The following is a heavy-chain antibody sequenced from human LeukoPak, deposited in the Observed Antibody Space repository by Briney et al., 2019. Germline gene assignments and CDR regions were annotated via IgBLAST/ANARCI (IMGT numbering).Heavy chain of an antibody. CDR2: IYYSGTT. CDR3: ARLGAAGTEYSWFDP. CDR1: GGSISDYY. Sequence: SETLSLTCTVSGGSISDYYWIWIRQPPGKGLEWIGYIYYSGTTYYNPSLKSRVTISVDTSENQFSLKMTSVTAADTAVYYCARLGAAGTEYSWFDPWGQGTLVTVSS. D-gene: IGHD6-13*01. J-gene: IGHJ5*02. V-gene: IGHV4-59*08.